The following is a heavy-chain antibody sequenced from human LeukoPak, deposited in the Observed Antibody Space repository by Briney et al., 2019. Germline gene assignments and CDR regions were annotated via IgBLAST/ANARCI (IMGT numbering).Heavy chain of an antibody. CDR3: ARNFYGDSSNWFDP. CDR1: GFTFSSYA. Sequence: GGSLRLSCAASGFTFSSYAMSWVRQAPGKGLEWVSSISSSSSYIYYADSVKGRFTISRDNAKNSLYLQMNSLRAEDTAVYYCARNFYGDSSNWFDPWGQGTLVTVSS. V-gene: IGHV3-21*01. CDR2: ISSSSSYI. J-gene: IGHJ5*02. D-gene: IGHD4-17*01.